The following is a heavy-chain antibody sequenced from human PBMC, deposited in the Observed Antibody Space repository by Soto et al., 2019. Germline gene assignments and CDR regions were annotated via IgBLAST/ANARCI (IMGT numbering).Heavy chain of an antibody. CDR3: ASALAVAGRSSWFDP. CDR1: GYSFTSYW. V-gene: IGHV5-51*01. CDR2: IYPGDSDI. J-gene: IGHJ5*02. D-gene: IGHD6-19*01. Sequence: GESLKISCKGSGYSFTSYWIGWVRQMPGKDLEWMGIIYPGDSDIRYSPSFQGQVTISADKSVSTAYLQWSSLKASDTAMYYCASALAVAGRSSWFDPWGQGTLVTVSS.